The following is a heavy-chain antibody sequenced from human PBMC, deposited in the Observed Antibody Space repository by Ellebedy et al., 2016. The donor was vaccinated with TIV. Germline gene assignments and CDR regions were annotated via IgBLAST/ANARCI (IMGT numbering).Heavy chain of an antibody. CDR3: ARDWLGDFWSGYFEGIRYGMDV. D-gene: IGHD3-3*01. V-gene: IGHV3-33*01. Sequence: GESLKISCAASGFTFSTHVIHWVRQAPGKGLEWVAVVWYDESKKSYADSVKGRFTISRDNSENTLYVQMNSLRAEDTAVYYCARDWLGDFWSGYFEGIRYGMDVWGQGTTVTVSS. CDR2: VWYDESKK. J-gene: IGHJ6*02. CDR1: GFTFSTHV.